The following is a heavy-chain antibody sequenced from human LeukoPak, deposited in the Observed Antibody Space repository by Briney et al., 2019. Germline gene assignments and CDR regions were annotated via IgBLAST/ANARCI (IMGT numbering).Heavy chain of an antibody. CDR2: IKQDGSEK. CDR3: ARDLSGVTGYTYGRGIDY. Sequence: GGSLRLSCAASGFIFSSYWMSWVRQAPGKGLEWVANIKQDGSEKYYVDSVKGRFTISRDNAKTSLYLQMNSLRAEDTAVYYCARDLSGVTGYTYGRGIDYWGQGTLVTVSS. D-gene: IGHD5-18*01. J-gene: IGHJ4*02. V-gene: IGHV3-7*01. CDR1: GFIFSSYW.